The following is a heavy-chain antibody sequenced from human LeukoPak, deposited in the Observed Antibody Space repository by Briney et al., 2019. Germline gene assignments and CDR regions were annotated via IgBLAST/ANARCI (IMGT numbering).Heavy chain of an antibody. Sequence: GGSLRLSCAASGFTFSSYSMNWVRQTPGKGLEWVSYISSSSSTIYYADSVKGRFTISRDNAKNSLYLQMNSLRAEDTAVYYCAGGSSIIRGGWFDPWGQGTLVTVSS. CDR2: ISSSSSTI. D-gene: IGHD3-10*01. J-gene: IGHJ5*02. CDR3: AGGSSIIRGGWFDP. CDR1: GFTFSSYS. V-gene: IGHV3-48*01.